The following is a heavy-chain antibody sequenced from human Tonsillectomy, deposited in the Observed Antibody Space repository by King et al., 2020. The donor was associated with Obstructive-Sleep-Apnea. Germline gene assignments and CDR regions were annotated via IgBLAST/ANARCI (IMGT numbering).Heavy chain of an antibody. CDR1: GFSITTSV. Sequence: VQLVESGGGVAQPGGSLRLSCVASGFSITTSVMQWVRQAPGKGLEWVAYMRFEASDKSETHSVRGRFTISRDSSRNTLYLQMNSLRPEDTAVYHCAKESLSPFDFWGQGTLVTVSS. D-gene: IGHD2-2*01. V-gene: IGHV3-30*02. CDR3: AKESLSPFDF. J-gene: IGHJ4*02. CDR2: MRFEASDK.